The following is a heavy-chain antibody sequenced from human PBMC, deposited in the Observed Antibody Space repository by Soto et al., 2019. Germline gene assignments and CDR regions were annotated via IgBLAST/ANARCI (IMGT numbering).Heavy chain of an antibody. D-gene: IGHD6-13*01. J-gene: IGHJ6*02. CDR2: INHSGST. Sequence: SETLSLTCAVYGGSFSGYYWSWIRQPPGKGLEWIGEINHSGSTNYDPSLKSRVAISVDTSKNQFSLNLSSVTAADTAVYYCAGGRGRQQLVMSYYYGMDVWGQGTTVTVSS. CDR3: AGGRGRQQLVMSYYYGMDV. V-gene: IGHV4-34*01. CDR1: GGSFSGYY.